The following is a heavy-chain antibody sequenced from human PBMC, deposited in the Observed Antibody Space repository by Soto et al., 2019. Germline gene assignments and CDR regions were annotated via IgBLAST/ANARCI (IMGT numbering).Heavy chain of an antibody. D-gene: IGHD2-2*01. J-gene: IGHJ3*02. V-gene: IGHV1-8*01. CDR3: ARSVPAAETDAFDI. CDR1: RYTLTSYD. CDR2: MNPNSGNT. Sequence: APVKVSSKASRYTLTSYDINSVRQATGQGLEWMGWMNPNSGNTGYAQTFQGRVTMTRNTSISTAYMELSSLRSEDTAVYYCARSVPAAETDAFDIWGQGTMVTVSS.